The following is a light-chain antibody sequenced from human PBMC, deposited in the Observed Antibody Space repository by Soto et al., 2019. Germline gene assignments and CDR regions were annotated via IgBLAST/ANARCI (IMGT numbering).Light chain of an antibody. J-gene: IGLJ1*01. CDR1: SSDVGSYNR. CDR3: NSITTSSTYV. CDR2: DVT. V-gene: IGLV2-18*02. Sequence: QSVLTQPPSVSGSPGQSVAISCTGTSSDVGSYNRVAWYQQPPGTAPKLIIYDVTNRPSGVPDRFSGSKSGNTASLTISGLQAEDEADYYCNSITTSSTYVVRTGTKVPV.